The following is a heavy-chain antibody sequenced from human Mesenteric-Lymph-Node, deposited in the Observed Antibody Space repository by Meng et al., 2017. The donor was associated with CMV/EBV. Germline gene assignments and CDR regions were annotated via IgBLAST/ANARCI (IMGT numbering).Heavy chain of an antibody. J-gene: IGHJ6*02. CDR3: VRYSDAMDV. CDR2: IIGGGADT. CDR1: GFTFSNFA. V-gene: IGHV3-23*01. D-gene: IGHD2-15*01. Sequence: GESLKISCVASGFTFSNFAMNWVRQAPGERLEWVSSIIGGGADTYHAVSVKGRFTISRDNSKNTLYLQMNSLRAEDTAVYFCVRYSDAMDVWGQGTTVTVSS.